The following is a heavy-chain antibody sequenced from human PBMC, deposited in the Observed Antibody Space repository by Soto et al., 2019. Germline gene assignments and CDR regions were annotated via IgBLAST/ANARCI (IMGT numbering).Heavy chain of an antibody. V-gene: IGHV3-33*01. Sequence: PGGSLKLSCAASGFTFSSYGMHWVRQAPGKGLEWVAVIWYDGSNKYYADSVKGRFTISRDNSKNTLYLQMNSLRAEDTAVYYCARDGLYDSSGFEDPDYYYYGMDVWGQGTTVTVSS. CDR1: GFTFSSYG. CDR3: ARDGLYDSSGFEDPDYYYYGMDV. D-gene: IGHD3-22*01. J-gene: IGHJ6*02. CDR2: IWYDGSNK.